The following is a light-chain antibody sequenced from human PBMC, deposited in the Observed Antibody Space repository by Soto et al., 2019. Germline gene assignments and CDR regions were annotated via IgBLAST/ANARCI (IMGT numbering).Light chain of an antibody. CDR1: QSVSSN. CDR2: GAS. Sequence: EIVMTQSPATLSVSPGERATLSCRASQSVSSNLAWYQQKPGQAPRLLIYGASTRTTGIPDRFSGCWSGTEFSLTISSLQSEDFAVYYCQQYNNWPPWTFGQGTKVEIK. J-gene: IGKJ1*01. V-gene: IGKV3-15*01. CDR3: QQYNNWPPWT.